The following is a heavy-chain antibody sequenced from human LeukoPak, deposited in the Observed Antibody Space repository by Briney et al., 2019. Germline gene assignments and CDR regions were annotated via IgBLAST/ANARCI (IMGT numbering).Heavy chain of an antibody. CDR2: IYSGGST. J-gene: IGHJ5*02. V-gene: IGHV3-53*05. D-gene: IGHD2-15*01. CDR1: GFTVSSNY. CDR3: VKVRGYCSGGSCSNWFDP. Sequence: PGGSLRLSCAASGFTVSSNYMSWVRQAPGKGLEWVSVIYSGGSTYYADSVKGRFTISRDNSKNTLYLQMSSLRAEDTAVYYCVKVRGYCSGGSCSNWFDPWGQGTLVTVSS.